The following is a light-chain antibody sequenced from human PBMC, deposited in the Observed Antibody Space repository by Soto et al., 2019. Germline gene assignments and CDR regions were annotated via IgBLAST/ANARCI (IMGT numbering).Light chain of an antibody. Sequence: QPVLTQSSSASASLGSSVKLTCTLSSGHSSYIIAWHQQQPGKAPRYLMKLGGSGSFNKGSGVPDRFSGSSSGADRYLTIANLQFEDEDDYYCETWDGNTRVFGGGTKLTVL. V-gene: IGLV4-60*02. CDR2: LGGSGSF. CDR1: SGHSSYI. CDR3: ETWDGNTRV. J-gene: IGLJ3*02.